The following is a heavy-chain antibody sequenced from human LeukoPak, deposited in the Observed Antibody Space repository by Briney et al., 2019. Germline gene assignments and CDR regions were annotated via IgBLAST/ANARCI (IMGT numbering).Heavy chain of an antibody. Sequence: SETLSLTCTVSGGSISSYYWSWIRQPPGKGLEWIGYIYYSGSTNYNPSLKSRVTISVGTSKNQFPLKLSSVTAADTAVYYCARVRGGSFAFDYWGQGTLVTVSS. V-gene: IGHV4-59*12. D-gene: IGHD1-26*01. J-gene: IGHJ4*02. CDR2: IYYSGST. CDR3: ARVRGGSFAFDY. CDR1: GGSISSYY.